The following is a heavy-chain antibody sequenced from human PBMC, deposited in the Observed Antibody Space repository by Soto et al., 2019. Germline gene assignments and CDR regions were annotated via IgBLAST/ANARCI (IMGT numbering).Heavy chain of an antibody. CDR3: ARSRGTYSSSWPPLQEDAFDI. CDR2: IYSGGST. CDR1: GFTVSSNY. J-gene: IGHJ3*02. V-gene: IGHV3-53*01. D-gene: IGHD6-13*01. Sequence: GGSLRLSCAASGFTVSSNYMSWVRQAPGKGLEWVSVIYSGGSTYYADSVKGRFTISRDNSKNTLYLQMNSLRAEDTAVYYCARSRGTYSSSWPPLQEDAFDIWGQGTMVTVSS.